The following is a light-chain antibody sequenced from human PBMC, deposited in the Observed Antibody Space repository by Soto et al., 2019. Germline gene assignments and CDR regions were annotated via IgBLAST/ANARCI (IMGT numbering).Light chain of an antibody. V-gene: IGKV3-20*01. CDR2: GAS. CDR1: QSINSNY. Sequence: SVLIQSPGPLSFYPRERGRLSCRASQSINSNYVAWYQQLPGQAPRRLIYGASSRATGIPDRFSGSGSGTDGTLTISRLAPDDFAVYYCQHDGSSTRITFGQGTRPDTK. J-gene: IGKJ5*01. CDR3: QHDGSSTRIT.